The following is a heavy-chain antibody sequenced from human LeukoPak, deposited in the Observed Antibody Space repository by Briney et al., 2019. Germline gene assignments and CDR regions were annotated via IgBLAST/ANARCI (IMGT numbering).Heavy chain of an antibody. CDR1: GYTFTGYY. CDR3: AREHMTTVTTHWFDP. CDR2: INPNSGGT. J-gene: IGHJ5*02. Sequence: ASVKVSCKASGYTFTGYYMHWVRQAPGQGLEWMGWINPNSGGTNYAQKFQGRVTMTRDTSISTAYMELSRLRSDDTAVYYCAREHMTTVTTHWFDPWGQGTLVTVSS. V-gene: IGHV1-2*02. D-gene: IGHD4-17*01.